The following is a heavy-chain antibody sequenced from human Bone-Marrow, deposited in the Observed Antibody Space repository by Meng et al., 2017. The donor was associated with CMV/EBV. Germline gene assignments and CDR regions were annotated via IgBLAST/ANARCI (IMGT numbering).Heavy chain of an antibody. CDR3: AKDTNSGSYYDYYYYNYGMDV. J-gene: IGHJ6*02. V-gene: IGHV3-30*02. D-gene: IGHD1-26*01. CDR1: GFTFSSYG. CDR2: IRYDGSNK. Sequence: GESLKISCAASGFTFSSYGMHWVRQAPGKGLEWVAFIRYDGSNKYYADSVKGRFTISRDNSKNTLYLQMNSLRAEDTAVYYCAKDTNSGSYYDYYYYNYGMDVWGQGTRVTVSS.